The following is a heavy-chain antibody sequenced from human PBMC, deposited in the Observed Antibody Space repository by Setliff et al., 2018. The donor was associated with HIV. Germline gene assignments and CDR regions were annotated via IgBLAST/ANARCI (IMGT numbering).Heavy chain of an antibody. CDR2: ISSGGGT. CDR3: TRTSRAAY. J-gene: IGHJ4*02. V-gene: IGHV3-11*04. CDR1: GFIFSDYY. Sequence: PGGSLRLSCAASGFIFSDYYMSWVRQAPGKGLEWVSAISSGGGTYYADSVKGRFTISRDNAKSSLYLQMNSLRAEDTAVYYCTRTSRAAYWGRGTLVTVSS. D-gene: IGHD6-25*01.